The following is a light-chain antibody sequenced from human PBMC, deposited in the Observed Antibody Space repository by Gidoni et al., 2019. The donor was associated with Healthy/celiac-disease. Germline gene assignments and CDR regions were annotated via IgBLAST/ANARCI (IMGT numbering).Light chain of an antibody. J-gene: IGKJ1*01. CDR1: QSISSW. V-gene: IGKV1-5*03. CDR2: KAS. CDR3: QQYNSYPWP. Sequence: DIQMTQSPSTLYASVGDRVTITCRASQSISSWLAWYQQKPGKAPKLLIYKASSLESGVPSRFSGSGSGTEFTLTISSLQPDDFATYYCQQYNSYPWPFGQGTQVEIK.